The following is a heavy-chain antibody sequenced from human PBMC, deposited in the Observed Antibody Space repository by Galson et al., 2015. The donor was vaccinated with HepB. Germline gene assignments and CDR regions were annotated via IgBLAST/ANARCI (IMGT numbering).Heavy chain of an antibody. CDR2: IIPILGIA. Sequence: SVKVSCKASGGTFSSYAISWVRQAPGQGLEWMGRIIPILGIANYAQKFQGRVTITADKSTSTAYMELSSLRSEDTAVYYCAAYYGSGSYYPLHYYGMDVWGQGTTVTVSS. CDR3: AAYYGSGSYYPLHYYGMDV. CDR1: GGTFSSYA. V-gene: IGHV1-69*04. J-gene: IGHJ6*02. D-gene: IGHD3-10*01.